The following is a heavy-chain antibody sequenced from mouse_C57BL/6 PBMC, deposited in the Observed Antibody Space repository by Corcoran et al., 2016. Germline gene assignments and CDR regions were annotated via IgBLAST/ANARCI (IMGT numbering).Heavy chain of an antibody. CDR2: INPNNGGT. Sequence: EVQLQQSGPELVKPGPSVKIPCKASGYTFTDYTMDWVKQSHGKSLEWIGDINPNNGGTIYNQKFKGKPTLTVDKSSSTAYMELRSLTSEDTAVYYCARGPNRRGDYFDYWGQGTTLTVSS. CDR3: ARGPNRRGDYFDY. J-gene: IGHJ2*01. CDR1: GYTFTDYT. V-gene: IGHV1-18*01. D-gene: IGHD6-1*01.